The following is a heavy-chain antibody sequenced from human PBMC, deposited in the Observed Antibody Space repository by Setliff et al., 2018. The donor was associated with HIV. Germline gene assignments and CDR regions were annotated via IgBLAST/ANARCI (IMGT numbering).Heavy chain of an antibody. CDR3: ASPPSP. CDR1: GASITSGYY. J-gene: IGHJ5*02. Sequence: SETLSLTCTVSGASITSGYYWSWVRQRPGRGLEWIGHIYYRGDTYYSPSLKSRLAISVDTSKMQFSLTVTSMTAADTAVYYCASPPSPWGQGTLVTVS. V-gene: IGHV4-31*03. CDR2: IYYRGDT.